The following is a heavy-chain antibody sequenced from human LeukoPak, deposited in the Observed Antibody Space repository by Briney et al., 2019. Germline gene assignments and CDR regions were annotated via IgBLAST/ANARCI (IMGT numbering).Heavy chain of an antibody. CDR2: ISGSGGST. V-gene: IGHV3-23*01. CDR1: GFTFSTYA. CDR3: AKSNREQLVRSYGWDV. Sequence: GGSLRLSCAASGFTFSTYAVSWVRQAPGKGLEWVSDISGSGGSTYYADSVKGRFTISRDNSKDTVYLQMNSLRVDDTAVYYCAKSNREQLVRSYGWDVWGQGTTVTVSS. D-gene: IGHD6-13*01. J-gene: IGHJ6*02.